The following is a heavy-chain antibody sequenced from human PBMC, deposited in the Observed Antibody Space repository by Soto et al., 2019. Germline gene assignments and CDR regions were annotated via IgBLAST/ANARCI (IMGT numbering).Heavy chain of an antibody. D-gene: IGHD3-22*01. CDR1: GYTFTNYG. J-gene: IGHJ3*02. Sequence: QVTLVQSGAEVKKPGASVKVSCKASGYTFTNYGITWVRQAPGQGLEWMGWISGHNGNTNYAKKFQERVTMTTDTSANTAYMELRNLRSDDTAVYFWARVTMIFAGGNAFDIWGQGTMVTVSS. CDR2: ISGHNGNT. V-gene: IGHV1-18*04. CDR3: ARVTMIFAGGNAFDI.